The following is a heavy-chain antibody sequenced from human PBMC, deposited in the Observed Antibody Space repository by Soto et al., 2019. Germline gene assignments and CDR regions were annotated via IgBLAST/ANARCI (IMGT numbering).Heavy chain of an antibody. Sequence: SETLSLTCTVSGGSISSYFYIWVRQPPGKGLEWIGSVYYTGTTDYNPSLKSRVTISVDTSKTQFSLNLGSVTAADTAVYYCARDLAAVPRAFDYWGRGTLVTVSS. J-gene: IGHJ4*02. CDR3: ARDLAAVPRAFDY. CDR1: GGSISSYF. V-gene: IGHV4-59*01. CDR2: VYYTGTT. D-gene: IGHD6-13*01.